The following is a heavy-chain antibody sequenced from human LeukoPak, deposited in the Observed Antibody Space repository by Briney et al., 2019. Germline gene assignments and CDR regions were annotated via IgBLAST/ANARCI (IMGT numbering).Heavy chain of an antibody. CDR2: IFYSGST. CDR1: GGSIISRNYY. CDR3: ARVADLNYYYYMDV. V-gene: IGHV4-39*07. Sequence: SETLSLTCTVSGGSIISRNYYWGWIRQPPGKGLEWIGSIFYSGSTYYNASLKSRVTISADTSKNQFSLKLSSVTAADTAVYYCARVADLNYYYYMDVWGKGTTVTISS. D-gene: IGHD6-19*01. J-gene: IGHJ6*03.